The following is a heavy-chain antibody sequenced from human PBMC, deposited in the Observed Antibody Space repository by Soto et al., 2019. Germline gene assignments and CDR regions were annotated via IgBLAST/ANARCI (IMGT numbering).Heavy chain of an antibody. CDR1: GGTFNNYA. CDR3: ARVREQWLLLYWFAS. CDR2: IIPILGTP. Sequence: QVQLVQYGSEVQKPGSSVRVSCKASGGTFNNYAINWVRQAPGQGLEWMGGIIPILGTPNYAQKFQDRVTITVDESTRTAYMELSSLTSEDTAVYYCARVREQWLLLYWFASWGQGTLVNVSS. J-gene: IGHJ5*01. D-gene: IGHD6-19*01. V-gene: IGHV1-69*01.